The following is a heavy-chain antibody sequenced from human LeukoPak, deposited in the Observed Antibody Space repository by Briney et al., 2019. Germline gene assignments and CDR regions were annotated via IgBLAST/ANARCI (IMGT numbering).Heavy chain of an antibody. CDR1: GDSISSSSYC. D-gene: IGHD5-12*01. CDR2: IYNSANT. V-gene: IGHV4-39*01. J-gene: IGHJ3*02. Sequence: PSETLSLTCTVSGDSISSSSYCWDWIRQPPGKGLEWIGNIYNSANTHYNPSLKTRITMSVDTSKNQFSLKLNSVTAADTGIYYCARHSRSAYTGYENAFDIWGQGTMITVSP. CDR3: ARHSRSAYTGYENAFDI.